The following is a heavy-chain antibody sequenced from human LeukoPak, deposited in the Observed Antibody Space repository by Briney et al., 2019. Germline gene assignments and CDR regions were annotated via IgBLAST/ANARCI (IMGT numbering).Heavy chain of an antibody. CDR3: ARNKVAAGSDWFDP. D-gene: IGHD6-13*01. J-gene: IGHJ5*02. V-gene: IGHV4-59*08. CDR2: IYYSGST. Sequence: SETLSLTCTVSGGSISTYYCSWIRQPPGKGLEYMGYIYYSGSTNYNPSLKSRVTISVDTSKNQFSLKLSSVTAADTAVYYCARNKVAAGSDWFDPWGQGTLVTVSS. CDR1: GGSISTYY.